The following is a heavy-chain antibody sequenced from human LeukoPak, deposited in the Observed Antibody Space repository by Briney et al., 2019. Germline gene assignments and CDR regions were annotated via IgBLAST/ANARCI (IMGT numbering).Heavy chain of an antibody. CDR1: GFTFSGYG. D-gene: IGHD5-18*01. CDR3: AKDWGYTTMVSYYFDY. Sequence: GGSLRLSCAASGFTFSGYGMHWVRQAPDEGLEWVAVIWYDGNNKYYAESVKGRFTISRDISKNTLYLQMNSLRAEDTAVYYCAKDWGYTTMVSYYFDYWGQGALVTVSS. CDR2: IWYDGNNK. V-gene: IGHV3-33*06. J-gene: IGHJ4*02.